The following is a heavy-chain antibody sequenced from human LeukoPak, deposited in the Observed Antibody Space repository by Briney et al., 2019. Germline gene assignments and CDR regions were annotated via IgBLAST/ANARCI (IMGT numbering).Heavy chain of an antibody. CDR1: GFTFSSYG. CDR2: IWYDGSNK. V-gene: IGHV3-33*01. Sequence: GGSLRLSCAASGFTFSSYGMHWVRQAPGKGLEWVAVIWYDGSNKYYADSVKGRFTISRDNSKNTLYLQMNSLRAEDTAVYCCARWQLTSGMDVWGQGTTVTVSS. J-gene: IGHJ6*02. CDR3: ARWQLTSGMDV. D-gene: IGHD6-13*01.